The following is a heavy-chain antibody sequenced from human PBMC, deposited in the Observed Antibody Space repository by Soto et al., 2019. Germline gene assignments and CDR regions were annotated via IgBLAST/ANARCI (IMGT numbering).Heavy chain of an antibody. CDR3: ARDCRVGDTDGAEVFDL. CDR1: GFTFSSYS. CDR2: ISSSSSTI. V-gene: IGHV3-48*01. J-gene: IGHJ3*01. Sequence: GGSLRLSCAASGFTFSSYSMNWVRQAPGKGMEWVSYISSSSSTIYYADSVKGRFTISRDNAKNSLYLQMNSLRAEDKAVDYYARDCRVGDTDGAEVFDLWGQGAMVT. D-gene: IGHD2-21*01.